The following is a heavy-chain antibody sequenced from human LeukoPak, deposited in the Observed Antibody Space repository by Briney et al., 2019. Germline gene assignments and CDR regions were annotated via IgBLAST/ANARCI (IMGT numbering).Heavy chain of an antibody. CDR3: ARGNRGWYHSSCFDY. D-gene: IGHD6-19*01. CDR2: IYYSGST. J-gene: IGHJ4*02. CDR1: GGSISSYY. Sequence: SETLSLTCTVSGGSISSYYWSWIRQPPGKGLEWIGYIYYSGSTNYNPSLKSRVTISVDTSKNQFSLKLSSVTAADTAVYYCARGNRGWYHSSCFDYWGQGTLVTVSS. V-gene: IGHV4-59*01.